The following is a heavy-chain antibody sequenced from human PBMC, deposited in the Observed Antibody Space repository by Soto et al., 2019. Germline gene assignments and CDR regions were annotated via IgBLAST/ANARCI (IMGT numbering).Heavy chain of an antibody. CDR2: IYYSGST. V-gene: IGHV4-31*03. CDR1: GGSISSGGYY. D-gene: IGHD3-22*01. J-gene: IGHJ1*01. Sequence: SETLSLTCTVSGGSISSGGYYWSWIRQHPGKGLEWIGYIYYSGSTYYNPSLKSRVTISVDTSKNQFSLKLSSVTAADTAVYYCAIYDSSGSRGFQHWGQGTLVTVLL. CDR3: AIYDSSGSRGFQH.